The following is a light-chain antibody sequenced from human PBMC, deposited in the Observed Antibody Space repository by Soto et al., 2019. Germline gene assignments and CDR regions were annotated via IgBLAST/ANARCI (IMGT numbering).Light chain of an antibody. V-gene: IGLV1-40*01. CDR3: QSYDSTLSGSYV. CDR1: SSNIGAGYD. J-gene: IGLJ1*01. CDR2: GNT. Sequence: QLVLTQPPSVSGAPGQRVTISCTGSSSNIGAGYDVHWYQQLPKTAPKLLIYGNTNRPSGVPDRFSGSKSGASASLAITGLQDEDEADYYCQSYDSTLSGSYVFGTGTKVTVL.